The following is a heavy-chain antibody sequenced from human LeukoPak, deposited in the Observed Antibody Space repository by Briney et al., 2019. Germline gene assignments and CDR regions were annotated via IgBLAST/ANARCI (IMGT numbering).Heavy chain of an antibody. CDR3: ARLTSGWYVIY. D-gene: IGHD6-19*01. V-gene: IGHV4-34*01. J-gene: IGHJ4*02. Sequence: SETLSLTCAVYGGSFSGYYWSWIRQPPGKGLEWIGEINHSGSTNYNPSLKSRVTISVDTSKNQFSLKLSSVTDADTAIYYCARLTSGWYVIYWGQGTLVTVSS. CDR2: INHSGST. CDR1: GGSFSGYY.